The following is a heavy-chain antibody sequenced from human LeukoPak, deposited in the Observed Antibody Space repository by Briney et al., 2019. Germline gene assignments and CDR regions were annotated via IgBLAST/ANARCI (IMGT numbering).Heavy chain of an antibody. CDR1: GFTFSSYA. Sequence: QPGRSLRLFCAASGFTFSSYAMHWVRQAPGKGLEWVAVISYDGSNKYYADSVKGRFTISRDNYKNTLYMQMNSLRAENTAVYYCTRSDTAMPLDYYYDMDVWGQGTTVTVCS. J-gene: IGHJ6*02. V-gene: IGHV3-30*04. CDR2: ISYDGSNK. CDR3: TRSDTAMPLDYYYDMDV. D-gene: IGHD5-18*01.